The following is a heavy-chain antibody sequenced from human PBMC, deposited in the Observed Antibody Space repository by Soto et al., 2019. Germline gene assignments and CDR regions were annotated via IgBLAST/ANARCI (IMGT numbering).Heavy chain of an antibody. J-gene: IGHJ3*02. CDR3: ARTRGSGSRDAFDI. V-gene: IGHV4-34*01. D-gene: IGHD3-10*01. Sequence: SETLSLTCAVYGGSFSGYYWSWIRQPPGKGLEWIGEINHSGSTSYNPSLKSRVTISVDTSKNQFSLKLSSVTAADTAVYYCARTRGSGSRDAFDIWGQGTMVTVSS. CDR2: INHSGST. CDR1: GGSFSGYY.